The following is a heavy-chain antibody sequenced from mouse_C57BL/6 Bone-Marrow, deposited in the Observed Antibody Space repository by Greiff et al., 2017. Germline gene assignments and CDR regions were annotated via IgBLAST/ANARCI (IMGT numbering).Heavy chain of an antibody. D-gene: IGHD1-1*01. J-gene: IGHJ3*01. CDR1: GYTFTSYG. Sequence: QVQLQQSGAELARPGASVKLSCKASGYTFTSYGISWVKQRTGQGLEWTGEIYPRSGNTYYNEKFKGKATLTADKSSSTAYMELRSLTSEDAAVYFCASYCGSSYPAWFAYWGQGTLVTVSA. CDR2: IYPRSGNT. V-gene: IGHV1-81*01. CDR3: ASYCGSSYPAWFAY.